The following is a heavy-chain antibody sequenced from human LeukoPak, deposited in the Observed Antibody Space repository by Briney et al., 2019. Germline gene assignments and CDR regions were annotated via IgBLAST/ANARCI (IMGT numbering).Heavy chain of an antibody. CDR1: GYTFTSYD. Sequence: ASVTVSCTASGYTFTSYDFNWVRQATGQRPEWMGWMSPNSGDTGYAQKFQDRVTMTRNTSISTAYMELSSLRSDDTAVYYCARGPPNWGYDYWGPGTLVTVSS. J-gene: IGHJ4*02. D-gene: IGHD7-27*01. CDR3: ARGPPNWGYDY. V-gene: IGHV1-8*01. CDR2: MSPNSGDT.